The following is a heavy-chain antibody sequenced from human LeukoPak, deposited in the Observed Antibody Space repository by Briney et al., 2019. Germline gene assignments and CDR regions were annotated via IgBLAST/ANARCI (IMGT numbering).Heavy chain of an antibody. CDR3: ARGRYCSGGSCYEG. V-gene: IGHV4-34*01. CDR1: GGSFSGYY. J-gene: IGHJ4*02. CDR2: INHSGST. D-gene: IGHD2-15*01. Sequence: SETLSLTCAVYGGSFSGYYWSWIRQPPGKGLEWIGEINHSGSTNYNPSLKSRVTISVDTSKNQCSLKLSSVTAADTAVYYCARGRYCSGGSCYEGWGQGTLVTVSS.